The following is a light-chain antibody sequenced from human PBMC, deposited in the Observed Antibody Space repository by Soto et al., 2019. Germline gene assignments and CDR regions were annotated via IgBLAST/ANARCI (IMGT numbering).Light chain of an antibody. V-gene: IGLV2-8*01. CDR1: SSDVGGYDS. Sequence: QSALTQPPSASGSPGQSITISCTGTSSDVGGYDSVSWYQQHPGKAPRLMIYEVSKRPSGVPDRFSGSKSGNTASLTVSGLRAEDEADYYCSSHAGSINVAFGGGTKLTVL. CDR3: SSHAGSINVA. CDR2: EVS. J-gene: IGLJ2*01.